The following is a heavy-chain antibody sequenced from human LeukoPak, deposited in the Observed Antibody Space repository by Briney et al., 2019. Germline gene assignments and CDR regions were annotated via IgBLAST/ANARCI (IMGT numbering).Heavy chain of an antibody. Sequence: SETLSLTCTVSGGSVSSGSYYWSWIRQPPGKELEWIGYIYYSGSTNYNPSLKSRVTISVDTSKNQFSLKLSSVTAADTAVYYCARDILRNYSDYWGQGTLVTVSS. CDR3: ARDILRNYSDY. CDR1: GGSVSSGSYY. CDR2: IYYSGST. V-gene: IGHV4-61*01. D-gene: IGHD3-9*01. J-gene: IGHJ4*02.